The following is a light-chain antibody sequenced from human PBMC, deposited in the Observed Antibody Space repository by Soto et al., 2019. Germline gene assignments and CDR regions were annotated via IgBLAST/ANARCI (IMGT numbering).Light chain of an antibody. CDR3: QQYNSYSET. CDR2: KAS. J-gene: IGKJ1*01. V-gene: IGKV1-5*03. CDR1: QSISDW. Sequence: DIQMTQSPSTLSASVGDRVTITCRASQSISDWLAWYQQKPGKAPKLLIYKASSLDSGVPSRFSGSGSGTEFTLTISSLQPDDVATYYCQQYNSYSETFGQGTKVEVK.